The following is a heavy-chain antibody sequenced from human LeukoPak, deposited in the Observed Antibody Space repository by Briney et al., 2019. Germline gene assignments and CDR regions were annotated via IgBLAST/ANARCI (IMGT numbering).Heavy chain of an antibody. V-gene: IGHV3-66*01. CDR2: IYSGGTT. CDR3: ARDLETDISDAFDI. Sequence: GGSLRLSCAASGVTVNSHYMSWVRQAPGKGLEWVSVIYSGGTTYYADSVKGRFTISRDNSKNTLYLQMNSLRAEDTAVHYCARDLETDISDAFDIWGQGTVVTVSS. D-gene: IGHD3-9*01. CDR1: GVTVNSHY. J-gene: IGHJ3*02.